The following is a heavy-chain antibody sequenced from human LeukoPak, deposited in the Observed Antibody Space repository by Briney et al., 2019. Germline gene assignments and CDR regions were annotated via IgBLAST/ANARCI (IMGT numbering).Heavy chain of an antibody. CDR3: AIGGSSGYSLLYYFDY. CDR1: GGSISSSSYY. J-gene: IGHJ4*02. D-gene: IGHD3-22*01. V-gene: IGHV4-39*01. Sequence: SETLSLTCTVSGGSISSSSYYWGWIRQPPGKGLEWIGCIYYSGSTYYNPSLKSRVTISVDTSKNQFSLKLSSVTAADTAVYYCAIGGSSGYSLLYYFDYWGQGTLVTVSS. CDR2: IYYSGST.